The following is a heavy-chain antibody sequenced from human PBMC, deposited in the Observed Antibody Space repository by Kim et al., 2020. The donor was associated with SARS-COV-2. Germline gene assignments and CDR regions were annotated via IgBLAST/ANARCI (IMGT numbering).Heavy chain of an antibody. Sequence: DSVKGRFTISRDNSKNTLYLQMNSLTAEDTAVYYCARDRLWVTATPFDYWGQGTLVTVSS. J-gene: IGHJ4*02. CDR3: ARDRLWVTATPFDY. V-gene: IGHV3-30*01. D-gene: IGHD5-18*01.